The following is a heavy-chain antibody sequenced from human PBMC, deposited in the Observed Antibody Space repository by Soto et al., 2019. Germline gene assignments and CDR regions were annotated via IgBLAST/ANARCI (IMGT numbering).Heavy chain of an antibody. D-gene: IGHD3-10*01. J-gene: IGHJ6*02. CDR1: GFTFSSYA. Sequence: EVQLLESGGGLVQPGGSLRLSCAASGFTFSSYAMSWVRQAPGKGLEWVSSIRGSGDSTQYADSVKGRFTISRDNSKNTLCLQMNSLRAEDTAVYYCAKERTYYYGSGSYHHYGMDVWGQGTTVTVSS. CDR3: AKERTYYYGSGSYHHYGMDV. CDR2: IRGSGDST. V-gene: IGHV3-23*01.